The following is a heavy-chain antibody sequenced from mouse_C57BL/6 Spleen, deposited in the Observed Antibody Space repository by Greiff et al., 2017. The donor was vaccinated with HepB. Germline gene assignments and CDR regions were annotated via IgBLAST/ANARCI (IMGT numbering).Heavy chain of an antibody. CDR1: GYTFTSYW. Sequence: QVQLQQPGAELVKPGASVKLSCKASGYTFTSYWMQWVKQRPGQGLEWIGEIDPYDSYTNYNQKFKGKATLTVDTSSSTAYMQLRSLTSEDSAVYYCARYPEYGSSSYYYAMDYWGQGTSVTVAS. V-gene: IGHV1-50*01. CDR3: ARYPEYGSSSYYYAMDY. CDR2: IDPYDSYT. J-gene: IGHJ4*01. D-gene: IGHD1-1*01.